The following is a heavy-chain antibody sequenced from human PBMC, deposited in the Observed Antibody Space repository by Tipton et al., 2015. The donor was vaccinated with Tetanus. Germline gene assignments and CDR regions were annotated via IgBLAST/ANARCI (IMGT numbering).Heavy chain of an antibody. CDR1: GGSISSYY. V-gene: IGHV3-9*01. D-gene: IGHD5/OR15-5a*01. CDR3: AKAVSYYGMDV. CDR2: ISWNSGSI. Sequence: LSLTCTVSGGSISSYYWSWIRQPAGKGLEWVSGISWNSGSIGYADSVKGRFTISRDNAKNSLYLQMNSLRAEDTALYYCAKAVSYYGMDVWGQGTTVTVSS. J-gene: IGHJ6*02.